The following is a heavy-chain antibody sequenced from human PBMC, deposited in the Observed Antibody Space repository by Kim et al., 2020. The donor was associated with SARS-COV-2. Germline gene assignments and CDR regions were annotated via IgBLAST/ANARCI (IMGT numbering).Heavy chain of an antibody. J-gene: IGHJ6*02. CDR1: GFTFSSYG. V-gene: IGHV3-30*18. CDR2: ISYDGSNK. CDR3: AKDRGGSGTYYYGMDV. Sequence: GGSLRLSCAASGFTFSSYGMHWVRQAPGKGLEWVAVISYDGSNKYYADSVKGRFTISRDNSKNTLYLQMNSLRAEDTAVYYCAKDRGGSGTYYYGMDVWGQGTTVTVSS. D-gene: IGHD2-15*01.